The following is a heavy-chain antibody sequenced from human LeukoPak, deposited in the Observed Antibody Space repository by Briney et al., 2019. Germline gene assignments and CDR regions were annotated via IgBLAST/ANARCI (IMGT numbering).Heavy chain of an antibody. CDR3: ARDRVVGQWLVNELNPIDY. J-gene: IGHJ4*02. Sequence: ASVKVSCKASGYTFTSYGISWVRQAPGQGLEWMGWISAYNGNTNYAQKLQGRVTTITDTSTSTAYMELRSLRSDDTAVYYCARDRVVGQWLVNELNPIDYWGQGTLVTVSS. V-gene: IGHV1-18*01. D-gene: IGHD6-19*01. CDR1: GYTFTSYG. CDR2: ISAYNGNT.